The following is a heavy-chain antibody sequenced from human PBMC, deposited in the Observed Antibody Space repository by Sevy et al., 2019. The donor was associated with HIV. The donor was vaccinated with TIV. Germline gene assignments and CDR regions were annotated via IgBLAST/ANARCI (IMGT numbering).Heavy chain of an antibody. Sequence: SETLSLTCTVSGGSISSRSHHWGWIRQPPGKGLEWIGSIYYSGSTYYNPSLKSRVTISVDTSKTQFSLKLSSVTAADTAVYYCARHGPPPGYYDFWSGPGTEYYGMDVWGQGTTVTVSS. J-gene: IGHJ6*02. CDR2: IYYSGST. CDR3: ARHGPPPGYYDFWSGPGTEYYGMDV. D-gene: IGHD3-3*01. CDR1: GGSISSRSHH. V-gene: IGHV4-39*01.